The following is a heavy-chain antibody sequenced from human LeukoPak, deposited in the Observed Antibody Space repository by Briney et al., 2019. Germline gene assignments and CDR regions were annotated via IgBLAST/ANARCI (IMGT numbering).Heavy chain of an antibody. V-gene: IGHV4-34*01. CDR2: INHSGST. J-gene: IGHJ5*02. Sequence: SKTLSLTCAVYGGSFSGYYWSWIRQPPGKGLEWIGEINHSGSTNYNPSLKSRVTISVDTSKNQFSLKLSSVTAADTAVYYCARGRGSAGYNVPHWFDPWGQGTLVTVSS. D-gene: IGHD3-10*01. CDR1: GGSFSGYY. CDR3: ARGRGSAGYNVPHWFDP.